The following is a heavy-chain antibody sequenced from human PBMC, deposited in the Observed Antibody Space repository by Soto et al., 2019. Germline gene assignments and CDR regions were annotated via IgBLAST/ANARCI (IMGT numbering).Heavy chain of an antibody. J-gene: IGHJ5*02. Sequence: SETLSLTCTVSGGSISSYYWSWIRQPPGKGLEWIGYIYYSGSTNYNPSLKSRVTISVDTSKNQFSLKLSSVTAADTAVYYCARLLELGRDFDPWGQGTLVTVSS. V-gene: IGHV4-59*08. CDR2: IYYSGST. CDR3: ARLLELGRDFDP. D-gene: IGHD7-27*01. CDR1: GGSISSYY.